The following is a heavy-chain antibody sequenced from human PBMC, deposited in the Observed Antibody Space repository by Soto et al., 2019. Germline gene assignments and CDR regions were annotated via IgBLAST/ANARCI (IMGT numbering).Heavy chain of an antibody. V-gene: IGHV4-59*01. CDR3: ATSLSLSYYFAY. CDR1: GASISSYY. Sequence: PSETLSLTCTVSGASISSYYWIWIRQPPGKGLEWIGYIYYSGSTNYNPSLKSRVTISEDTSKSQVSLKLSSVTAADTAVYYCATSLSLSYYFAYWGQGTLVTVSS. J-gene: IGHJ4*02. CDR2: IYYSGST.